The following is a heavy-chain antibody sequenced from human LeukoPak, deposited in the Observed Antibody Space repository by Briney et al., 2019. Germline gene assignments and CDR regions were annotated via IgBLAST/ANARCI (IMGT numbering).Heavy chain of an antibody. V-gene: IGHV4-39*02. CDR1: GGSISSRSYY. J-gene: IGHJ4*02. CDR3: ERDPEFLRDFDY. CDR2: IYYSGIT. D-gene: IGHD1-14*01. Sequence: KPSETLSLICTISGGSISSRSYYWGWIRQPPGKGLEWIGSIYYSGITYYNPSLKSLVTIAVDTSKNQFSLKLSYVTAADTAVHYCERDPEFLRDFDYWGQGTLVTVSS.